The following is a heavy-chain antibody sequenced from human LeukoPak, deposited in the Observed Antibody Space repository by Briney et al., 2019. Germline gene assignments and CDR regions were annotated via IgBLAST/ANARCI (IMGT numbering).Heavy chain of an antibody. CDR1: GGSISSYY. Sequence: PSETLSLTCTVSGGSISSYYWSWIRQPPGKGLEWIGYIYYSGSTNYNPSLKSRVTISVDTSKNQFSLKLSSVTAADTAVYYCAREVQYSSGWPYYYYYYMDVWGKGTTVTVSS. CDR2: IYYSGST. J-gene: IGHJ6*03. V-gene: IGHV4-59*01. CDR3: AREVQYSSGWPYYYYYYMDV. D-gene: IGHD6-19*01.